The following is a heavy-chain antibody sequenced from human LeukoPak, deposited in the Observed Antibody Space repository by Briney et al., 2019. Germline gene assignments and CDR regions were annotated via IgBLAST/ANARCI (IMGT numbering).Heavy chain of an antibody. Sequence: SETLSLTCTVSGGSISSGDYYWSWIRQPPGKGLEWIGYIYYSGSTYYNPSLKSRVTISVDTSKNQFSLKLSSVTAADTAVYYCARAEPRYCDFWSGPRVWFDPWGQGTLVTVSS. CDR1: GGSISSGDYY. CDR2: IYYSGST. D-gene: IGHD3-3*01. CDR3: ARAEPRYCDFWSGPRVWFDP. J-gene: IGHJ5*02. V-gene: IGHV4-30-4*01.